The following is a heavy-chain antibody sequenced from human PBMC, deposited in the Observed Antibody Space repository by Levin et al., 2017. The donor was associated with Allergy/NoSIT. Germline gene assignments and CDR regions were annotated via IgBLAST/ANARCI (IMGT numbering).Heavy chain of an antibody. CDR3: ARDLGFGGLRLGELSFTLKGYYDYGMDV. CDR2: ISYDGSNK. J-gene: IGHJ6*02. D-gene: IGHD3-16*02. Sequence: SCAASGFTFSSYAMHWVRQAPGKGLEWVAVISYDGSNKYYADSVKGRFTISRDNSKNTLYLQMNSLRAEDTAVYYCARDLGFGGLRLGELSFTLKGYYDYGMDVWGQGTTVTVSS. V-gene: IGHV3-30*04. CDR1: GFTFSSYA.